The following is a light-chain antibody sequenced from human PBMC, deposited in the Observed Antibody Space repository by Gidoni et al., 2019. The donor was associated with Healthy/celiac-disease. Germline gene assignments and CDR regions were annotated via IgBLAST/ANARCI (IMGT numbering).Light chain of an antibody. CDR2: SNN. Sequence: QSVLTQPPSASGTPGQRVTISCSGSSSNIGSNTVNWYKQLTGTAPKLIIYSNNQRPSGVPDRFSGSKSGTSASLAISGLQSEDEADYYCAAWDDSLNGYVFGTGTKVTVL. CDR3: AAWDDSLNGYV. V-gene: IGLV1-44*01. J-gene: IGLJ1*01. CDR1: SSNIGSNT.